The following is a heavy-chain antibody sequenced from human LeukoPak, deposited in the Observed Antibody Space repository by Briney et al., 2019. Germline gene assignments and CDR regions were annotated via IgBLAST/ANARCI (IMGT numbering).Heavy chain of an antibody. CDR2: IKQDGSEE. D-gene: IGHD6-6*01. CDR3: ARDPYSSTWSYGMDV. J-gene: IGHJ6*02. Sequence: GGSLRLSCAASGFTFSSYWMSWVRQAPGKGLEWVANIKQDGSEEVYVDSVKGRFTISRDNAKNSLFLQLNTLRAEDTAVYYCARDPYSSTWSYGMDVWGRGTTVTVSS. V-gene: IGHV3-7*05. CDR1: GFTFSSYW.